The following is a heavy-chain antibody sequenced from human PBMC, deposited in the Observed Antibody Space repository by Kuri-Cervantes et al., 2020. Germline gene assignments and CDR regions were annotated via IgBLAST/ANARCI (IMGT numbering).Heavy chain of an antibody. CDR3: ARVVQGISSWYVGDYYYYMDV. CDR1: GGSISSSSYY. CDR2: IYYSGST. J-gene: IGHJ6*03. Sequence: SETLSLTCTVSGGSISSSSYYWGWIRQPPGKGLEWIGNIYYSGSTYYNPSLKSRVTISVDTSKNQFSLTLNSVTAADTALYYCARVVQGISSWYVGDYYYYMDVWGKGTTVTVSS. D-gene: IGHD6-13*01. V-gene: IGHV4-39*01.